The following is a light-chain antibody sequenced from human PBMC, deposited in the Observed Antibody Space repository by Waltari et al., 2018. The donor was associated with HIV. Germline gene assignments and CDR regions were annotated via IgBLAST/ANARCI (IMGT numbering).Light chain of an antibody. CDR2: QDH. CDR3: QTTDTNGVVV. J-gene: IGLJ2*01. CDR1: AFPRRY. V-gene: IGLV3-25*03. Sequence: SSALTQTPSVSVSPGQTATITCSGAAFPRRYAHWYNQRAGQAPFLVIYQDHKRPSGIPDRFSGSSSGTVLTLTISGVQTEDEGDYYCQTTDTNGVVVFGGGTKVTVL.